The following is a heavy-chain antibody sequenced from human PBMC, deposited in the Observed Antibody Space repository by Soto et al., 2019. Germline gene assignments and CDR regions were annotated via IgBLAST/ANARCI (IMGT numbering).Heavy chain of an antibody. CDR2: INPNSGGT. V-gene: IGHV1-2*04. J-gene: IGHJ6*02. Sequence: ASVKVSCKASGYTFTGYYMHWVRQAPGQGLEWMGWINPNSGGTNYAQKFQGWVTMTRDTSISTAYMELSSLRSEDTAVYYCAADRFTIFGVVSYYSYYGMDVWGQGTTVTVSS. D-gene: IGHD3-3*01. CDR1: GYTFTGYY. CDR3: AADRFTIFGVVSYYSYYGMDV.